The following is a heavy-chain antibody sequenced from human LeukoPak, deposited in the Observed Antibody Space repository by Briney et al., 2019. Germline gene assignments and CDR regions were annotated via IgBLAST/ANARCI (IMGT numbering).Heavy chain of an antibody. V-gene: IGHV4-59*01. CDR2: IYHSGST. CDR3: ARVRWEYQLLLGFDP. Sequence: SETLSLTCTVSGGSFTGYYWSWIRQPPNKGLEWIGHIYHSGSTDYTPSLKSRVTISLDTPKSQFSLNLTSVTAADTAIYFCARVRWEYQLLLGFDPWGQGTLVTVSS. J-gene: IGHJ5*02. D-gene: IGHD2-2*01. CDR1: GGSFTGYY.